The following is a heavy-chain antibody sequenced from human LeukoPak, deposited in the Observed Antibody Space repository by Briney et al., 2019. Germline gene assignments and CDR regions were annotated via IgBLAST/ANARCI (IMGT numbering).Heavy chain of an antibody. Sequence: ASVKVSCKASGYTFTSYAMHWVRQAPGQRLEWMGWINAGNGNTKYSQEFQGRVTITRDTSASTAYMELSSLRSEDMAVYYCARGGRAGLVGATTAFDYWGQGTLVTVSS. D-gene: IGHD1-26*01. J-gene: IGHJ4*02. CDR1: GYTFTSYA. CDR2: INAGNGNT. V-gene: IGHV1-3*03. CDR3: ARGGRAGLVGATTAFDY.